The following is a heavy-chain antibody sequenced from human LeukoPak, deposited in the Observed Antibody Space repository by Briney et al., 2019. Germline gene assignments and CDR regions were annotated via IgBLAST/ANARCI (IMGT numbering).Heavy chain of an antibody. D-gene: IGHD3-22*01. V-gene: IGHV4-59*01. CDR1: GGSISTYY. J-gene: IGHJ4*02. CDR3: ARADSSGYEHFDY. CDR2: IYYLGST. Sequence: TSETLSLTCTGSGGSISTYYWSWIRQPPGKGLEWIGYIYYLGSTNYNPSLKSRVTISVDTSKNQFSLRLNSVTAADSAVYYCARADSSGYEHFDYWGQGTLVTVSS.